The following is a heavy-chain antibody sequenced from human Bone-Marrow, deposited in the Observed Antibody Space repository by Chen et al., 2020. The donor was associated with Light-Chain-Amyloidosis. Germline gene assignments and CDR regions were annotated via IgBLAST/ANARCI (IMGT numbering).Heavy chain of an antibody. CDR1: GFAFSSYA. CDR2: ISGSGGSG. Sequence: EVQLVESGGGLLQRGGSLRLSCAASGFAFSSYAMSWVRQAPGKGLEWVSTISGSGGSGYYGAYVKCRLTISRDNSKNALLRQMNSLRAEDTDVYYCAKDISYDDILPGYPADAFDIWGQGTMVTVSS. D-gene: IGHD3-9*01. J-gene: IGHJ3*02. CDR3: AKDISYDDILPGYPADAFDI. V-gene: IGHV3-23*04.